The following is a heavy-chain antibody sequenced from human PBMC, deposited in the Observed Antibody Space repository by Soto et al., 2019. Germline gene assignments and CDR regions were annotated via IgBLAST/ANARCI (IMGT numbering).Heavy chain of an antibody. CDR1: GFTFSTYW. CDR3: STETEWPPDS. V-gene: IGHV3-74*01. J-gene: IGHJ4*02. CDR2: INGDGSST. Sequence: EVQLVESGGGLVQPGGSLRLSCEASGFTFSTYWMHWVRQAPGKGLVWVARINGDGSSTSSADSVRGRFTISRDNAKNTLYLHMNSRRAEDAAVYYCSTETEWPPDSWGQGPLVTVSS. D-gene: IGHD3-3*01.